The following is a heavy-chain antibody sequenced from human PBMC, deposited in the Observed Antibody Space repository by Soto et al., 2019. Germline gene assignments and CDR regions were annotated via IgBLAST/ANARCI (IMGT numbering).Heavy chain of an antibody. J-gene: IGHJ5*02. CDR2: IYHSGST. V-gene: IGHV4-38-2*01. CDR1: GYSISSGYY. D-gene: IGHD3-3*01. Sequence: SETLSLTCAVSGYSISSGYYWGWIRQPPGKGLEWIGSIYHSGSTYYNPSLKSRVTISVDTSKNQFSLKLSSVTAADTAVYYYARAGDYDFWSGYSTWFDPWGQGTRVTVSS. CDR3: ARAGDYDFWSGYSTWFDP.